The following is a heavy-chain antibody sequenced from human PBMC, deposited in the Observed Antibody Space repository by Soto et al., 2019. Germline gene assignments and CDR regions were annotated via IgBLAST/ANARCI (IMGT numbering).Heavy chain of an antibody. D-gene: IGHD6-19*01. CDR2: INDDNGNT. CDR1: GYTFTNYA. Sequence: QAQLVQSGAEVKKPGASVKVSCKASGYTFTNYAMHWVRQAPGQRLEWMGWINDDNGNTKYSQKFQGRVTITKDTSASTDYMELSSLGSEDTAVYYCARGIAVAGPSWCGMDVWGQGTTVIVSS. V-gene: IGHV1-3*01. J-gene: IGHJ6*02. CDR3: ARGIAVAGPSWCGMDV.